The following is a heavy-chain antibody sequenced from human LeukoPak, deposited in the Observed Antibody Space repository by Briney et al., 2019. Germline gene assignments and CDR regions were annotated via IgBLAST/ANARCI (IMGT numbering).Heavy chain of an antibody. CDR1: GFTFSSYG. V-gene: IGHV3-30*18. D-gene: IGHD6-13*01. J-gene: IGHJ4*02. CDR2: ISYDGSNK. Sequence: PGGSLRLSCAASGFTFSSYGMHWVRQAPGKGLEWVAVISYDGSNKYYADSVKGRFTISRDNSKNTLYRQMNSLRAEDTAVYYCAKDGVAAAGTEFDYWGQGTLVTVSS. CDR3: AKDGVAAAGTEFDY.